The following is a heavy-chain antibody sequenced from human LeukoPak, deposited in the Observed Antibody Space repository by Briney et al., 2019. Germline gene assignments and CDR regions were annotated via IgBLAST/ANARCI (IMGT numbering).Heavy chain of an antibody. CDR1: GYTFSGYY. Sequence: ASVKVSCKASGYTFSGYYMHWVRQATGQGLEWMGWMNPNSGNTGYAQKSQGRVTMTRNTSISTAYMELSSLRSEDTAVYYCARRRIVVVPAAMRGPIGFDPWGQGTLVTVSS. CDR3: ARRRIVVVPAAMRGPIGFDP. V-gene: IGHV1-8*02. J-gene: IGHJ5*02. D-gene: IGHD2-2*01. CDR2: MNPNSGNT.